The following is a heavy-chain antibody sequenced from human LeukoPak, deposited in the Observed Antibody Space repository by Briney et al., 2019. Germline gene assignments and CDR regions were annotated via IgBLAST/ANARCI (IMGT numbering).Heavy chain of an antibody. D-gene: IGHD1-26*01. V-gene: IGHV3-23*01. Sequence: GGSLRLSCAASGFTFSSYAMTWVRQAPGKGLEWVTAISGSGGNTKYADSVKGRFTISRDNSKSTLYLQMNSLRAEDTAVYYCAKSFYSGSATSAFDIWGQGTMVTVSS. CDR1: GFTFSSYA. CDR3: AKSFYSGSATSAFDI. J-gene: IGHJ3*02. CDR2: ISGSGGNT.